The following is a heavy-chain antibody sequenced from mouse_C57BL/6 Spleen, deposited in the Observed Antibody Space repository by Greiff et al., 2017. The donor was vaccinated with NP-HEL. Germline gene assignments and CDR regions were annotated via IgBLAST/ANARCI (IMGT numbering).Heavy chain of an antibody. CDR2: IDPSDSYT. CDR1: GYTFTSYW. CDR3: ARYDYGGYYFDY. D-gene: IGHD2-4*01. V-gene: IGHV1-50*01. J-gene: IGHJ2*01. Sequence: QVQLQQPGAELVKPGASVKLSCKASGYTFTSYWMQWVKQRPGQGLEWIGEIDPSDSYTNYNQKFKGKATLTVDTSSSTAYMQLSSLTSEDSAVYYCARYDYGGYYFDYWGQGTTLTVSS.